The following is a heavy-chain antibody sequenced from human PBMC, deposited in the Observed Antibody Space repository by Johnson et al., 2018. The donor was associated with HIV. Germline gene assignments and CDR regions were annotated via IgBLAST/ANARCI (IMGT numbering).Heavy chain of an antibody. D-gene: IGHD3-22*01. V-gene: IGHV3-33*01. CDR1: GFTFSSYG. CDR3: ARALYYYDRGDAFDI. CDR2: MWYDGTKK. J-gene: IGHJ3*02. Sequence: QVQLVESGGGVVQTGGSLRLSCAASGFTFSSYGMHWVRQAPGKGLEWVAGMWYDGTKKNYADSVKGRFTISRDNSKNSLYLQMNSLRAEDTAVYYCARALYYYDRGDAFDIWGQGTMVTVSS.